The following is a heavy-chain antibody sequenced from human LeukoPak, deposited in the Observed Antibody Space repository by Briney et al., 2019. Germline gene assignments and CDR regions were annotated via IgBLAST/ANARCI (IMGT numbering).Heavy chain of an antibody. CDR2: ITYDGRT. D-gene: IGHD3-3*01. J-gene: IGHJ4*02. CDR3: ARGLASGYPPIPFDY. V-gene: IGHV4-34*01. CDR1: GGSFDGYY. Sequence: SETLSLTCAVFGGSFDGYYWSWIRQSPGKGLEWLGEITYDGRTKYNPSLRSRVSISVDTSKIQFSLNLTSVTAADTAIYYCARGLASGYPPIPFDYWGQGTQVTVPS.